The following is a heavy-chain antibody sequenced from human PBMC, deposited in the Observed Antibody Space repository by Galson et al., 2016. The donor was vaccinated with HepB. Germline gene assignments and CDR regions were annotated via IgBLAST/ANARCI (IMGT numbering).Heavy chain of an antibody. J-gene: IGHJ3*02. CDR3: ARPYCTSAGCYYDAFDI. CDR1: GFSLRTSAMS. CDR2: IDWDDDK. Sequence: PALVKPTQTLTLTCNLSGFSLRTSAMSVSWIRQPPGKALEWVARIDWDDDKYNSTYLKSRLTISKDTSNNQVVLTMTNMDSVDTATYYCARPYCTSAGCYYDAFDIWGQGTMVTVSS. D-gene: IGHD2-2*01. V-gene: IGHV2-70*10.